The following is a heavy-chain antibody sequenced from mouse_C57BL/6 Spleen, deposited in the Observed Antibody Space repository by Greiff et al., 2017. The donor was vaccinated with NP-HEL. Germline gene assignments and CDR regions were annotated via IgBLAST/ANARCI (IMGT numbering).Heavy chain of an antibody. V-gene: IGHV1-4*01. CDR2: INPSRGYT. CDR1: GYTFTSYT. D-gene: IGHD1-1*01. J-gene: IGHJ3*01. CDR3: ARGGTTVVPFAY. Sequence: VKLMESGAELARPGASVKMSCKASGYTFTSYTMHWVKQRPGQGLEWIGYINPSRGYTKYNQKFKDKATLTADKSSSTAYMQLSSLTSEDSAVYYCARGGTTVVPFAYWGQGTLVTVSA.